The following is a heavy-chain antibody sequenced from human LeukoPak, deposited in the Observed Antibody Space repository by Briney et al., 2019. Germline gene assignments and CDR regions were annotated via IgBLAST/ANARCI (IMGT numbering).Heavy chain of an antibody. D-gene: IGHD4-17*01. CDR3: AKNYGTSRPFYDY. V-gene: IGHV3-23*01. Sequence: PGGSLRLSCAASGFTFSNYAMTWVRQAPGKGLQWVSAISGDAIYTYYLDSVKGRFTTSRHNSKNTLFLQMNSLRADDTAVYYCAKNYGTSRPFYDYWGQGIVVTVAS. CDR1: GFTFSNYA. J-gene: IGHJ4*02. CDR2: ISGDAIYT.